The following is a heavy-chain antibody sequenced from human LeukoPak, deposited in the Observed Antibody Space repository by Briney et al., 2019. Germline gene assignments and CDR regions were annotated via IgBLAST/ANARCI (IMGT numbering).Heavy chain of an antibody. Sequence: KASETLSLTCTVSGGSISSYYWSWIRQPPGKGLEWIGYIYYSGSTNYNPSLQSRVTISVDTSKNQFSLKLSSVTAADTAVYYCAGHHPRNTVDFWGQGTLVTVSS. J-gene: IGHJ4*02. D-gene: IGHD2/OR15-2a*01. CDR3: AGHHPRNTVDF. CDR2: IYYSGST. V-gene: IGHV4-59*08. CDR1: GGSISSYY.